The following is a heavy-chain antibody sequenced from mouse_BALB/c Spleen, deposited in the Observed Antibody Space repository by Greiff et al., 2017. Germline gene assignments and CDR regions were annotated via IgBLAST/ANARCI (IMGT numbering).Heavy chain of an antibody. Sequence: EVQLQQSGPELVKPGASVKISCKASGYTFTDYNMHWVKQSHGKSLEWIGYIYPYNGGTGYNQKFKSKATLTVDNSSSTAYMELRSLTSEDSAVYYCARGDYGYDDGEYAMDYWGQGTTLTVSS. CDR3: ARGDYGYDDGEYAMDY. V-gene: IGHV1S29*02. CDR2: IYPYNGGT. D-gene: IGHD2-2*01. CDR1: GYTFTDYN. J-gene: IGHJ2*01.